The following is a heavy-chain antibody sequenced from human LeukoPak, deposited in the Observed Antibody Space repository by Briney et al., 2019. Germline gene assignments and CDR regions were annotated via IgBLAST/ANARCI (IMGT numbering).Heavy chain of an antibody. CDR3: ARNDRGAFDI. D-gene: IGHD3-22*01. V-gene: IGHV3-53*01. J-gene: IGHJ3*02. Sequence: PGGSLRLSCAASGFTVSRNYMSWVRQAPGKGLEWASVISSGGNTYYTDSVKGRFTISRDNSKNTLYLQMSSLRVEDTAVYYCARNDRGAFDIWGQGTMVTVSS. CDR1: GFTVSRNY. CDR2: ISSGGNT.